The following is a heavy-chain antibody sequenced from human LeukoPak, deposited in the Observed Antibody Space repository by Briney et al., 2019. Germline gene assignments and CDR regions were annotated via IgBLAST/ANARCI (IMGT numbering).Heavy chain of an antibody. CDR1: GYTFTSYA. V-gene: IGHV1-69*13. Sequence: SVKVSCKASGYTFTSYAISWVRQAPGQGLEWMGGIIPIFGTANYAQKFQGRVTITADESTSTAYMELSSLRSEDTAVYYCARAPIEARNWFDPWGQGTLVTVSS. J-gene: IGHJ5*02. CDR2: IIPIFGTA. D-gene: IGHD5-12*01. CDR3: ARAPIEARNWFDP.